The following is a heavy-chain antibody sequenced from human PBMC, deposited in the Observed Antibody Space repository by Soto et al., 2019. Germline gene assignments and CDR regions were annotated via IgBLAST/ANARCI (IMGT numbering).Heavy chain of an antibody. CDR3: ARENKGTDGAFDI. D-gene: IGHD1-1*01. V-gene: IGHV1-18*04. J-gene: IGHJ3*02. CDR1: CYTFPSYG. CDR2: ISAYNGNT. Sequence: ASVQVSCKGSCYTFPSYGISWVRQAPGQGLEWMGWISAYNGNTNYAQKLQGRVTMTTDTSTSTAYMELRSLRSDDTAVYYCARENKGTDGAFDIWGQGTMVTVSS.